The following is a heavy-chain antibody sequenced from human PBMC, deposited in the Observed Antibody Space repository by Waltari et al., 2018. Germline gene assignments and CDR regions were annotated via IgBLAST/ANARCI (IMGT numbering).Heavy chain of an antibody. J-gene: IGHJ4*02. CDR2: MFYNGSP. CDR1: GGSITTYY. D-gene: IGHD6-19*01. CDR3: ARDTIAVGYFDL. Sequence: QVQLQESGPGLVKPSETLSRTCTGSGGSITTYYWTWIRQPPGRGLEGIVYMFYNGSPNYTPSLKSRVTISIDTSKNQVSLNLSSVTAADTAIYYCARDTIAVGYFDLWGQGTLVTVSS. V-gene: IGHV4-59*01.